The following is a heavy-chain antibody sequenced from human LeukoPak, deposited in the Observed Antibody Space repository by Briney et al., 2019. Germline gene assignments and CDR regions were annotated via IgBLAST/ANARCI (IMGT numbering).Heavy chain of an antibody. CDR3: ARDIAAAGTSTSHFDY. CDR1: GGSISSGGYY. D-gene: IGHD6-13*01. CDR2: IYYSGST. J-gene: IGHJ4*02. V-gene: IGHV4-31*03. Sequence: SETLSLTCTVSGGSISSGGYYWSWIRQHPGKGLEWIGYIYYSGSTYYNPSFKSRVTISVDTSKNQFSLKLSSVTAADTAVYYCARDIAAAGTSTSHFDYWGQGTLVTVSS.